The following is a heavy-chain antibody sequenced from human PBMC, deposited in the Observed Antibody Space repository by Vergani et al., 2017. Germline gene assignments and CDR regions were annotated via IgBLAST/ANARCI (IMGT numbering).Heavy chain of an antibody. V-gene: IGHV4-34*01. CDR3: ARVSGSYSSGAVRSHFDY. Sequence: QVQLQQWGAGLLKPSETLSLTCAVYGGSVNNYYWSWIRQPPGKGLEWIGEINQSGSTNYNPSFKRRGTISEDTSMNQLSPTLSSVTAADTAVYYCARVSGSYSSGAVRSHFDYWGQGTLVTVSS. CDR2: INQSGST. J-gene: IGHJ4*02. D-gene: IGHD1-26*01. CDR1: GGSVNNYY.